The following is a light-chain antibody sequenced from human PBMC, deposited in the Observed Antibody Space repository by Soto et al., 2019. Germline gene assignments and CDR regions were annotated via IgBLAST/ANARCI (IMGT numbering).Light chain of an antibody. CDR3: QQYNNYGSWT. J-gene: IGKJ1*01. CDR2: KAS. V-gene: IGKV1-5*03. Sequence: DLQMTQSPSTLSASVGDRVTISCRASQSISGWLAWYQQKPGKAPKLLIYKASTLESGVPSRFSGNGSGTEFTLTISSLQPDDFATYYCQQYNNYGSWTFGQGTKVEI. CDR1: QSISGW.